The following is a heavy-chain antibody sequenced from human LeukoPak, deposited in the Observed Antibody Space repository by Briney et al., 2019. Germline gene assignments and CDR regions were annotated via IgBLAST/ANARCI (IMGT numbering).Heavy chain of an antibody. CDR2: IYSGGST. D-gene: IGHD4-17*01. CDR3: ARRDYGDFFDY. V-gene: IGHV3-66*04. CDR1: GFTVISNY. J-gene: IGHJ4*02. Sequence: GGSLRLSCGASGFTVISNYMSWVRQAPGKGLEWVSVIYSGGSTYYADSVKGRFTISRDNSKNTLYLQMNSLRAEDTAVYYCARRDYGDFFDYWGQGTLVTVSS.